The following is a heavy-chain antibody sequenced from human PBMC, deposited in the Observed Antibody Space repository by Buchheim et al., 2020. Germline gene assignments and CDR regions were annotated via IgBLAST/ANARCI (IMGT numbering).Heavy chain of an antibody. V-gene: IGHV3-48*03. CDR2: ISSASDTI. D-gene: IGHD6-13*01. Sequence: EVQLVESGGGLVQPGGSLRLSCAASGFTFSTYAMNWVRQAPGKGLEWVSYISSASDTIYYTNSVKGRFTISRYNAKSSLFLKMSSLRAEDTAVYYCARDFSSTWSEVWFDPWGQGTL. CDR3: ARDFSSTWSEVWFDP. CDR1: GFTFSTYA. J-gene: IGHJ5*02.